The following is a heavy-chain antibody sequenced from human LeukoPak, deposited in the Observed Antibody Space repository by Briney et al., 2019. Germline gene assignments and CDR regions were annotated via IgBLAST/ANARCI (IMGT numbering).Heavy chain of an antibody. CDR3: ARNHEGFRY. Sequence: ASVKVSCRASGYTFTSHDIIWVRQATGQGLEWMGWINSNNGDTTYAQSFQDRVTITRDTSISTAHMELTSLRSDDTAVYYCARNHEGFRYWGQGTLVTVSS. V-gene: IGHV1-8*03. J-gene: IGHJ4*02. CDR1: GYTFTSHD. CDR2: INSNNGDT.